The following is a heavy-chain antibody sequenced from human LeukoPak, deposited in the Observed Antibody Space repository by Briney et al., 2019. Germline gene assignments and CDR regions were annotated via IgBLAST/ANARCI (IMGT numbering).Heavy chain of an antibody. Sequence: SETLSLTCTVSGGSISSGSYYWSWIRQPAGKALEWIGRIYSSGGTDYNPSFKSRLTISLDASKNQFSLKLSSVTAADTAVYYCARDPPGYSNSWGQGTLVTVSS. CDR2: IYSSGGT. D-gene: IGHD2/OR15-2a*01. CDR3: ARDPPGYSNS. J-gene: IGHJ4*02. V-gene: IGHV4-61*02. CDR1: GGSISSGSYY.